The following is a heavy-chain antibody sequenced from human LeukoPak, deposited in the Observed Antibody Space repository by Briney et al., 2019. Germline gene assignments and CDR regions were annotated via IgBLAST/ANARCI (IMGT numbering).Heavy chain of an antibody. J-gene: IGHJ4*02. CDR3: AKGPINGYYTSWFDY. CDR2: ISGSGGST. V-gene: IGHV3-23*01. D-gene: IGHD2-2*01. CDR1: GFTFSSYA. Sequence: PGGSLRLSCAASGFTFSSYAMSWVRQAPGKGLEWVSAISGSGGSTYYADSVKGRFTISRDNSKNTLYLQMNSLRAEDTAVYYCAKGPINGYYTSWFDYWGQGTLVTVSS.